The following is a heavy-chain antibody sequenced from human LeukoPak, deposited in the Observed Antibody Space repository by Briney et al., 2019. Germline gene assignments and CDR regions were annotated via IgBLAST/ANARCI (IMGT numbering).Heavy chain of an antibody. CDR1: GFTFSSYG. J-gene: IGHJ4*02. V-gene: IGHV3-33*01. CDR3: ARDPPFIIGTTFFDY. CDR2: MWYDGSNK. Sequence: GRSLRLSCAASGFTFSSYGMHWVRQAPGKGLGWMAVMWYDGSNKYYADSVKGRFTISRDNSKNTLYLQMNSLSAEDTAVYYCARDPPFIIGTTFFDYWGQGTLVTVSS. D-gene: IGHD1-20*01.